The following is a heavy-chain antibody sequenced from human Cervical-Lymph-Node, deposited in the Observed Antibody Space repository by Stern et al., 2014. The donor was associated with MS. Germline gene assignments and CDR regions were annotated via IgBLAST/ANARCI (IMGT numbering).Heavy chain of an antibody. J-gene: IGHJ4*02. CDR3: ARGYRFFDD. D-gene: IGHD3-16*02. CDR2: MFSSGNT. CDR1: GGSISSGSYY. Sequence: QLQLQESGPGLVKPSQTLSLTCTVSGGSISSGSYYWSWIRQPAGKRLEWIGRMFSSGNTFYNPSLKSRVNISVDTSKNQFSLALSSGTAADTAVYYCARGYRFFDDWGQGTLVTVSS. V-gene: IGHV4-61*02.